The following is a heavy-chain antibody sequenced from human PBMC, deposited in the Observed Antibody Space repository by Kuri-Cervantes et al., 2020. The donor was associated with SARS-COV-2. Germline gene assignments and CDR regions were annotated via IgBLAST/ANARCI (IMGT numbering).Heavy chain of an antibody. CDR1: GYTFTSYA. V-gene: IGHV1-3*01. D-gene: IGHD2-15*01. J-gene: IGHJ5*02. CDR2: INADNGNS. Sequence: ASVKVSCKASGYTFTSYAMHWVRQAPGQRLEWMGWINADNGNSKYSQKFQGRVTITRDTFASTAYMELSRLRSDDTAVYYCARDFFECSGGSCYSANWFDPWGQGTLVTVSS. CDR3: ARDFFECSGGSCYSANWFDP.